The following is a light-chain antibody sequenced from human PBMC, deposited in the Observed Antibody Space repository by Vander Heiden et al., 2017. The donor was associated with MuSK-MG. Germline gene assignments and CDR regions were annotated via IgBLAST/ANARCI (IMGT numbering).Light chain of an antibody. J-gene: IGKJ1*01. CDR2: GAS. V-gene: IGKV3-15*01. CDR3: QQYSNWPLWT. Sequence: EIVMTQSPATLSLSPGERATLSCRASQSVSSNLAWYQQKPGQAPRLLIYGASTRATGIPARFSGSGSGTEFTLTISSLQSEDFVLYYCQQYSNWPLWTFGQGIKVEIK. CDR1: QSVSSN.